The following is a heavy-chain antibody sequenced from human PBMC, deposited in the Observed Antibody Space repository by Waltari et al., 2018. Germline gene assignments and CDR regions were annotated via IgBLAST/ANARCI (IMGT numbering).Heavy chain of an antibody. D-gene: IGHD3-22*01. CDR1: GFTFSSYE. V-gene: IGHV3-48*03. CDR2: ISRRGSTI. CDR3: ARESGGAKYYYDSSGYYHVPFFDY. Sequence: EVQLVESGGGLVQPGGSLRLSCAASGFTFSSYEMNWVRQAPGKGLEWVSYISRRGSTIYDADTGKGRLTTSVDNAKNSLYLQMNSLRAEDTAVYYCARESGGAKYYYDSSGYYHVPFFDYWGQGTLVTVSS. J-gene: IGHJ4*02.